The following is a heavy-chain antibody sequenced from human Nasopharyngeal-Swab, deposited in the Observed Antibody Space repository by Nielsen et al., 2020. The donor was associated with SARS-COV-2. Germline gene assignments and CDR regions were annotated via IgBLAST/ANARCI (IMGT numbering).Heavy chain of an antibody. Sequence: GSLRLSCKGSGYSFTSYWISWVRQMPGKGLEWMGRIDPSDSYTNYSPSFQGHVTISADKPISTAYLQWSSLKASDTAMYYCARLRREVVGIYYYYYMDVWGKGTTVTVSS. CDR2: IDPSDSYT. CDR3: ARLRREVVGIYYYYYMDV. V-gene: IGHV5-10-1*01. J-gene: IGHJ6*03. CDR1: GYSFTSYW. D-gene: IGHD2-15*01.